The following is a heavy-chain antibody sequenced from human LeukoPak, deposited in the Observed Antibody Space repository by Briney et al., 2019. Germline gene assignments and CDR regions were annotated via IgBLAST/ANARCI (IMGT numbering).Heavy chain of an antibody. Sequence: SETLSLTCTVSGGSISSSSYYWSWIRQPPGKGLEWIGYIYYSGSTNYNPSLKSRVTISVDTSKNQFSLKLSSVTAADTAVYYCARELRWIDYWGQGTLVTVSS. CDR2: IYYSGST. V-gene: IGHV4-61*01. J-gene: IGHJ4*02. D-gene: IGHD4-23*01. CDR1: GGSISSSSYY. CDR3: ARELRWIDY.